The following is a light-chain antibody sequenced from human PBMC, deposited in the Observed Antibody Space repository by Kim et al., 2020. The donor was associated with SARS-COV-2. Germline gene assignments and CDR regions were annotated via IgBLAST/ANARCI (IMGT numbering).Light chain of an antibody. CDR2: DAS. CDR3: QQRNKWPRT. V-gene: IGKV3-11*01. J-gene: IGKJ1*01. Sequence: EIVLTQAPATLSLSAGERATLSCRASQSITTDLAWYQQKPGQAPRLFIYDASNRAAGIPARFSGGGSRTDFTLTVSSLEPEDSAVYYCQQRNKWPRTFGQGTKVDIK. CDR1: QSITTD.